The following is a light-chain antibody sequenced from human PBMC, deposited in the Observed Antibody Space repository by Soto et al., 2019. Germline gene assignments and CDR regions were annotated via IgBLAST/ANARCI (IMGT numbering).Light chain of an antibody. CDR3: QAWDSGIVV. J-gene: IGLJ2*01. CDR1: KPGDKF. Sequence: SYELTQPPSVSVSPGQTANITCSGDKPGDKFASWYQQKPGQSPVLVIYEDSKRPSGIPERFSGSNSGDTATLTISGTQATDEADYYCQAWDSGIVVFGSGTKLTVL. CDR2: EDS. V-gene: IGLV3-1*01.